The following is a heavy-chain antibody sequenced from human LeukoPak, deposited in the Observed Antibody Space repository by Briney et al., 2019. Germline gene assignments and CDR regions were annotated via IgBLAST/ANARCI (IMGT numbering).Heavy chain of an antibody. CDR1: GGSISSYY. CDR2: IYYSGST. Sequence: SETLSLTCTVSGGSISSYYWSWIRQPPGKGLEWIGYIYYSGSTNYNPSLKSRVTISVDTSKNHFSLKLSPVTAADTAVYYCARTTEGGYTYDYFYYYMDVWGKGTTVTISS. V-gene: IGHV4-59*01. J-gene: IGHJ6*03. CDR3: ARTTEGGYTYDYFYYYMDV. D-gene: IGHD5-18*01.